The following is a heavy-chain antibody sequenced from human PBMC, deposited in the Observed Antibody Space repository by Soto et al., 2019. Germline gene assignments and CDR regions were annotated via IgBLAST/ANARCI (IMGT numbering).Heavy chain of an antibody. CDR2: INAGNGNT. J-gene: IGHJ5*02. Sequence: GASVKVSCKASGYTFTSYAMHWVRQAPGQRLEWMGWINAGNGNTKYSQKFQGRVTITRDTSASTAYMELSSLRPEDTAVYYCARGRYCSGGSCHEYNWFDPWGQGTLVTVSS. CDR1: GYTFTSYA. V-gene: IGHV1-3*01. CDR3: ARGRYCSGGSCHEYNWFDP. D-gene: IGHD2-15*01.